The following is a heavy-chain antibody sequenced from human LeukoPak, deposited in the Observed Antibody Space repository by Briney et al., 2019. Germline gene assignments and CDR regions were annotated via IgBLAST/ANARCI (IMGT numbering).Heavy chain of an antibody. V-gene: IGHV4-59*08. CDR3: ARHTTSGQIDY. CDR1: GASISNYY. CDR2: IYYSGGT. D-gene: IGHD1-1*01. J-gene: IGHJ4*02. Sequence: PSETVSLTCTVSGASISNYYWSWIRQSPGKGLEWIGYIYYSGGTIYNPSLLSRLTISLDTSKNQFSLNLSSVTAADTAVYYCARHTTSGQIDYWGQGILVTVSS.